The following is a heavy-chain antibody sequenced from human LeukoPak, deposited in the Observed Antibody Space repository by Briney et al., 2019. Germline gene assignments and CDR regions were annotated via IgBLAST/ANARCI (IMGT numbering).Heavy chain of an antibody. CDR1: GYMFTSYS. Sequence: ASVKVSCKASGYMFTSYSMSWVRQAPGQGLQWMGWISAYNGNTNYAQTLQGRLTMTTDTSTSTAYMELRGLRSDDTAVYYCARFSRPDAFDIWGQGTMVTVSS. V-gene: IGHV1-18*01. CDR3: ARFSRPDAFDI. D-gene: IGHD6-13*01. J-gene: IGHJ3*02. CDR2: ISAYNGNT.